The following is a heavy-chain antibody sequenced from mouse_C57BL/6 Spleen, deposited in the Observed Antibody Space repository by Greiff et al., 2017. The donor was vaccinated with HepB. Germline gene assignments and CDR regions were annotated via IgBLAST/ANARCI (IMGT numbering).Heavy chain of an antibody. V-gene: IGHV1-18*01. CDR1: GYTFTDYN. D-gene: IGHD1-1*01. J-gene: IGHJ4*01. Sequence: EVQLQQSGPELVKPGASVKIPCKASGYTFTDYNMDWVKQSHGKSLEWIGDINPNNGGTIYNQKFKGKATLTVDKSSSTAYMELRSLTSEDTAVYYCARYAVVADHYYAMDYWGQGTSVTVSS. CDR3: ARYAVVADHYYAMDY. CDR2: INPNNGGT.